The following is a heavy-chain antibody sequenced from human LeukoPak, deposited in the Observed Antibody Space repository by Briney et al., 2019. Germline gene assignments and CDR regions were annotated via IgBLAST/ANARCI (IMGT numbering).Heavy chain of an antibody. D-gene: IGHD3-10*02. J-gene: IGHJ5*02. CDR2: IFYSGST. CDR3: ARHPLKAYVSDWFDP. CDR1: GGSISSRSYY. V-gene: IGHV4-39*01. Sequence: SETPSLTCTVSGGSISSRSYYWGWLRQPPGKGLEWIASIFYSGSTYHNPSLKSRVTISVDTSKSQFSLKLSSVTAADTAVYFCARHPLKAYVSDWFDPWGQGTLVTVSS.